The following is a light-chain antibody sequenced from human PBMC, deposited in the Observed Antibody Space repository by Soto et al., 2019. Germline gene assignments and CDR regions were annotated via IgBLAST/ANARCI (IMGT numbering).Light chain of an antibody. V-gene: IGKV3-11*01. J-gene: IGKJ4*01. Sequence: ETVLTQSPATLSLSPGERATLSCRASQSVGTFLAWHQQKPGQPPRLLIYDASNRAAGIPARFSGSGSGTDFTLTISSLEPEDFAVYYCQQRGNWPLTFGGGTKVEIK. CDR3: QQRGNWPLT. CDR1: QSVGTF. CDR2: DAS.